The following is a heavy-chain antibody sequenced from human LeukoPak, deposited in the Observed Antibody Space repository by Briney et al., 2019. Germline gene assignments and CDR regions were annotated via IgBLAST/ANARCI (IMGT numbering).Heavy chain of an antibody. Sequence: SQTLSLTCTVSGYSITTGYYWGWLRQSPGTGLEWIGSITHSSTTYYNPSLKSRVTIFLDTSKNQFSLKLTSVTAADAAAYYCERVPGSAYHYMDVWGKGTMVTVSS. V-gene: IGHV4-38-2*02. CDR1: GYSITTGYY. CDR2: ITHSSTT. CDR3: ERVPGSAYHYMDV. D-gene: IGHD3-10*01. J-gene: IGHJ6*03.